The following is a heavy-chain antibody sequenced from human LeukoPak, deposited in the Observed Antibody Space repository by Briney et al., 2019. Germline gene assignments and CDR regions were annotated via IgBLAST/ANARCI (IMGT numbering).Heavy chain of an antibody. CDR1: GGSISSYY. CDR2: IYYSGST. V-gene: IGHV4-59*01. J-gene: IGHJ5*02. CDR3: ARVYSSGWYWFDP. D-gene: IGHD6-19*01. Sequence: SETLSLTCTVSGGSISSYYWSWIRQPPGKGLEWIGYIYYSGSTNYNPSLKSRVTISVDTSKNQFSLKLSSATAADTAVYYCARVYSSGWYWFDPWGQGTLVTVSS.